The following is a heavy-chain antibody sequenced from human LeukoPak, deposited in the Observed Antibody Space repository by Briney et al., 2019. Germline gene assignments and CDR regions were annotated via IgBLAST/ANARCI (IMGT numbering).Heavy chain of an antibody. CDR1: GFTFSSYA. CDR3: AREPPSGSYGMDV. J-gene: IGHJ6*02. Sequence: GGSLRLSCAASGFTFSSYAMTWVRQAPGKGLEWVSTISATGDSTFYGDSVKGRCTISRDNSKNTLYLQMNSLRAEDTAVYYCAREPPSGSYGMDVWGQGTTVTVSS. V-gene: IGHV3-23*01. CDR2: ISATGDST. D-gene: IGHD1-26*01.